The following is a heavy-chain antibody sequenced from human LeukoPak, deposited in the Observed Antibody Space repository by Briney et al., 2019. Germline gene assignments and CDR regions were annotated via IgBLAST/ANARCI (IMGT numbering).Heavy chain of an antibody. D-gene: IGHD3-10*01. CDR3: ARSMVRIDY. CDR2: ISGSGDST. CDR1: GLTFSSYA. J-gene: IGHJ4*02. Sequence: GGSLRLSCAASGLTFSSYAMSWVRQAPGKGLEWVSSISGSGDSTYYADSVKGRFTISRDNSKNTLYLQMNSLRAEDTAVYYCARSMVRIDYWGQGTLVTVSS. V-gene: IGHV3-23*01.